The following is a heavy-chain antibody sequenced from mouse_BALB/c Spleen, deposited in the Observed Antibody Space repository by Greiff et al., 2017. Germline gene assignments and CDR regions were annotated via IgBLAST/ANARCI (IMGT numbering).Heavy chain of an antibody. CDR3: ARQITTVESY. J-gene: IGHJ4*01. Sequence: EVQLQESGPGLVKPSQSLSLTCTVTGYSITSDYAWNWIRQFPGNKLEWMGYISYSGSTSYNPSLKSRISITRDTSKNQFFLQLNSVTTEDTATYYCARQITTVESYWGQGTSVTVSS. CDR1: GYSITSDYA. V-gene: IGHV3-2*02. CDR2: ISYSGST. D-gene: IGHD1-1*01.